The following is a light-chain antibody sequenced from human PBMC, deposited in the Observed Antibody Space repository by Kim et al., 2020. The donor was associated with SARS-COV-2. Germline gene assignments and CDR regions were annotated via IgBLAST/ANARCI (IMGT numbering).Light chain of an antibody. Sequence: EMVLTQSPATLSLSPGERATLSCRASQSINTLLAWYQQKPGQAPRLLIYDASNRATGIPARFSGSGSGTDFTLTISSLEPEDFAVYYSHQRSNWVFGPGTKVDIK. CDR1: QSINTL. CDR2: DAS. CDR3: HQRSNWV. V-gene: IGKV3-11*01. J-gene: IGKJ3*01.